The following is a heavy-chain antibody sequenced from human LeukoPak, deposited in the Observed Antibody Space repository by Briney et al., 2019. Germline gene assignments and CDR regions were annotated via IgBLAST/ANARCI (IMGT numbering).Heavy chain of an antibody. CDR3: ARFRSIAAAGRGPFDY. CDR2: IYYSGST. V-gene: IGHV4-30-4*07. D-gene: IGHD6-13*01. J-gene: IGHJ4*02. CDR1: GGSISSGGYS. Sequence: PSQTLSLTCAVSGGSISSGGYSWSWIRQPPGKGLEWIGYIYYSGSTYYNPSLKSRVTISVDTSKNQFSLKLSSVTAADTAVYYCARFRSIAAAGRGPFDYWGQGTLVTVSS.